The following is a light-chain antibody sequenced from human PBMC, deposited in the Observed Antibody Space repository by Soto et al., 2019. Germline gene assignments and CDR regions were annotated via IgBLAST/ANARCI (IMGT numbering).Light chain of an antibody. J-gene: IGKJ5*01. CDR3: QQYDNLPIT. CDR1: QSISSY. CDR2: AAS. Sequence: DIQLTPSPSSLSASVGDRVTITCRASQSISSYLNWYQQKPGKAPKLLIYAASSLQSGVPSRFSGSGSGTDFTFTISSLQPEDIATYYCQQYDNLPITFGQGTRLEI. V-gene: IGKV1-33*01.